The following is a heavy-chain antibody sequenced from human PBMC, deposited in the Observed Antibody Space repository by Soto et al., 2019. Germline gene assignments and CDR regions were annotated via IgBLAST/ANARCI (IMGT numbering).Heavy chain of an antibody. Sequence: EVQLLESGGGMVQPGGSLRLSCAASGFTFRNFVMSWVRQAPGKGLEWVSAIRATGGQTFYADSVKGRFTISRDNSKNMLYLHLNSLRDEDTALYFCAQDRGWGVVSPSHDYWGQGTLVTVSS. D-gene: IGHD2-21*01. J-gene: IGHJ4*02. CDR2: IRATGGQT. CDR1: GFTFRNFV. V-gene: IGHV3-23*01. CDR3: AQDRGWGVVSPSHDY.